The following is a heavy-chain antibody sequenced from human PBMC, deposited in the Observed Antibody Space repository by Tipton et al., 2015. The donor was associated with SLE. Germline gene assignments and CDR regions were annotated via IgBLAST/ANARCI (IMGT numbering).Heavy chain of an antibody. D-gene: IGHD3-3*01. V-gene: IGHV4-39*07. J-gene: IGHJ4*02. Sequence: TLSLTCTVSGGSISSSSYYWGWIRQPPGKGLEWIGSIYYSGSTYYNPSLKSRVTISVDTSKNQFSLKLNSVTAADTAMYFCARSPGRLRSMGYWGQGTLVTVSS. CDR3: ARSPGRLRSMGY. CDR1: GGSISSSSYY. CDR2: IYYSGST.